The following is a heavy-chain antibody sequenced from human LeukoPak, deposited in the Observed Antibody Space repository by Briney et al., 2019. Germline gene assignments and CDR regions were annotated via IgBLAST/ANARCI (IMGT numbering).Heavy chain of an antibody. V-gene: IGHV3-11*01. Sequence: GGSLRLSCAASGFTLSDYYMSWIRQAPGKGLEWVSYISSSGSTIYYADSVKGRFTISRDNAKNSLYLQMSSLRAEDTAVYYCARDRRGYYGSGSSSGYFDYWGQGTLVTVSS. CDR2: ISSSGSTI. CDR3: ARDRRGYYGSGSSSGYFDY. D-gene: IGHD3-10*01. J-gene: IGHJ4*02. CDR1: GFTLSDYY.